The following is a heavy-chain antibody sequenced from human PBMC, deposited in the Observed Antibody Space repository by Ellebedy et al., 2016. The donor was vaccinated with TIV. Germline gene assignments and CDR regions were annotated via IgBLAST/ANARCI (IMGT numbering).Heavy chain of an antibody. Sequence: GESLKISCAATGFSFRSYWMSWVRQAPGKGLEWVANIYQDGSVQYYLDSLKGRFTISRDNAINSLFLQMHSLRAGDTAVYYCARRGSYGDYAVQVNSWFDRWGRGTLVTVSS. CDR1: GFSFRSYW. CDR3: ARRGSYGDYAVQVNSWFDR. V-gene: IGHV3-7*01. D-gene: IGHD1-26*01. J-gene: IGHJ5*02. CDR2: IYQDGSVQ.